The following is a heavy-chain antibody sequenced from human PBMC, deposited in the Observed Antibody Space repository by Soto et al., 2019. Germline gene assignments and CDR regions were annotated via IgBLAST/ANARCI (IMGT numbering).Heavy chain of an antibody. J-gene: IGHJ5*02. Sequence: SETLSPTCTVSGGSISSYYWSWIRQPPGKGLEWIGYIYYSGSTNYNPSLKSRVTISVDTSKNQFSLKLGSVTAADTAVYYCAGSPEQWLVRPNWFDPWGQGTLVTVSS. V-gene: IGHV4-59*01. D-gene: IGHD6-19*01. CDR3: AGSPEQWLVRPNWFDP. CDR1: GGSISSYY. CDR2: IYYSGST.